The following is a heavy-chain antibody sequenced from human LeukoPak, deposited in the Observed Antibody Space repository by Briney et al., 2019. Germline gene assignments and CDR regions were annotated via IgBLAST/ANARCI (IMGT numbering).Heavy chain of an antibody. J-gene: IGHJ4*02. CDR2: ISFDGREK. CDR3: ARGGGYCSSTSCYLSPDFDF. D-gene: IGHD2-2*01. V-gene: IGHV3-30*15. Sequence: PGGSLRLSCAASGFNLDYHAMHWIRQAPGKGLEGVALISFDGREKSYADSVKGRFTISRDNSKNTLYLQMSSLGAEDAAVYYCARGGGYCSSTSCYLSPDFDFWGQGTLVTVSS. CDR1: GFNLDYHA.